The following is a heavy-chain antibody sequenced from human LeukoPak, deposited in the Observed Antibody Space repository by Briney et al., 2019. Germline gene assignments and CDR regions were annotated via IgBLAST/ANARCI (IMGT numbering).Heavy chain of an antibody. CDR2: INPSGGST. V-gene: IGHV1-46*03. CDR3: ARKGGDYDDWSAIDV. Sequence: GASVKVSCKASGYTFTSYYMHWVRQARGRGLEWMGIINPSGGSTSYAQKFQGRVTMTRDTSTSTVYMELSSLRSEDTAVYYCARKGGDYDDWSAIDVWGKGTTVTVSS. J-gene: IGHJ6*04. D-gene: IGHD3-3*01. CDR1: GYTFTSYY.